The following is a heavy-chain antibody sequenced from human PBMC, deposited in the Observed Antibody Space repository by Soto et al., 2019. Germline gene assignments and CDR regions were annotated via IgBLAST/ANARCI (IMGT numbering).Heavy chain of an antibody. V-gene: IGHV1-69*12. CDR1: GGIFSDFS. Sequence: QVQLVQSGAEVKKPGSSLKVSCKASGGIFSDFSFSWVRQAPGQGLEWMGGIMPIFGGPDYAQRFRGRVTITADEVTTTAFMELRGLTSEDTATYYGASSLRMAGIGNYYYGMDVWGQGTTVTVSS. CDR2: IMPIFGGP. D-gene: IGHD6-19*01. CDR3: ASSLRMAGIGNYYYGMDV. J-gene: IGHJ6*02.